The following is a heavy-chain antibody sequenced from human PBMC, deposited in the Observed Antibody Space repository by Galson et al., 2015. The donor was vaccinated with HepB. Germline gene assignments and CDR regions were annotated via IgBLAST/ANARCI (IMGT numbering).Heavy chain of an antibody. Sequence: SLRLSCAASGFSFSNAWMRWVRPAPGKGLEWVGVIKSKRDGGTPDFAAPVKGRFTISRDDSKNMMYLQMDSLKTEDTAMYYCATDHGGYSGYDGYFDLWGPGTLVTVPS. CDR2: IKSKRDGGTP. D-gene: IGHD5-12*01. V-gene: IGHV3-15*01. CDR1: GFSFSNAW. CDR3: ATDHGGYSGYDGYFDL. J-gene: IGHJ2*01.